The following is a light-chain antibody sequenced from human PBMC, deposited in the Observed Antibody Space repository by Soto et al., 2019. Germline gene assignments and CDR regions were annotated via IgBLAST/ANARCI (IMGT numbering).Light chain of an antibody. J-gene: IGKJ4*01. CDR3: QQRSNWPLT. CDR1: QSVSSSY. V-gene: IGKV3D-20*02. Sequence: IVMTQSPSSLSVSPGERATLSWSASQSVSSSYLAWYQQKPGQAPRLLIYGASNRATGIPARFSGSGSGTDFTLTISSLEPEDFAVYYCQQRSNWPLTFGRGTKVDI. CDR2: GAS.